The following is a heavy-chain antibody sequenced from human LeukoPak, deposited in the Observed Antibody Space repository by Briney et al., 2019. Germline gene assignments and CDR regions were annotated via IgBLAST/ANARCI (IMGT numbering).Heavy chain of an antibody. CDR1: GFTFNRHT. V-gene: IGHV3-30*04. Sequence: PGGSLRLSCAASGFTFNRHTIHWVRRAPGKGLEWVAFLSRDGTNEYYADSVKGRFTISRDISKNIVHLQMNGLRAEDTAMYYCARVSLRYSAYSDEGLVYSFDYWGQGTLVTVSS. CDR2: LSRDGTNE. J-gene: IGHJ4*02. CDR3: ARVSLRYSAYSDEGLVYSFDY. D-gene: IGHD5-12*01.